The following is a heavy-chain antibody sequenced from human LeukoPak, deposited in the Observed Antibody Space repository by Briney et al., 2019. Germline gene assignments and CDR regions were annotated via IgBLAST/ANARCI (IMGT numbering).Heavy chain of an antibody. J-gene: IGHJ4*02. CDR3: ARGGLGYLFLDQ. Sequence: GGSLRLSCVASGFTFDSYWMNWVRQVPGKGLEGVANIRQGGNENYYADSVEGRFTISRDNAKNSLYLQMNSLRVEDTAMYYCARGGLGYLFLDQCGQGTLVTVSS. D-gene: IGHD2-21*01. CDR2: IRQGGNEN. V-gene: IGHV3-7*04. CDR1: GFTFDSYW.